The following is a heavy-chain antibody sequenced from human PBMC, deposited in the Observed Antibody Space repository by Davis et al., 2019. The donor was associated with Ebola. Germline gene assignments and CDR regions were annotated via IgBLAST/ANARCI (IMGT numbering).Heavy chain of an antibody. CDR3: ARRGRSPSDGFDV. Sequence: GESLKISCKGSGYSFTSNWIGWVRQVPGKGLEWMGIVHPADSDVRYSPSFQGQVTISADKSVSTAYLQWSGLRASDSALYYCARRGRSPSDGFDVWGKGTLVTGSS. CDR2: VHPADSDV. J-gene: IGHJ6*04. V-gene: IGHV5-51*01. CDR1: GYSFTSNW.